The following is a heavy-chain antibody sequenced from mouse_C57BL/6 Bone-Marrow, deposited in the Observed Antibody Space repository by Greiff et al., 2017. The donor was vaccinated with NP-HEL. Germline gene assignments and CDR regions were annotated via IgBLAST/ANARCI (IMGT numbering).Heavy chain of an antibody. J-gene: IGHJ4*01. CDR2: IRLKSDNYAT. CDR1: GFTFSNYW. CDR3: TGGRHYAMDY. Sequence: EVQLVESGGGLVQPGGSMKLSCVASGFTFSNYWMNWVRQSPEKGLEWVAQIRLKSDNYATHYAESVKGRFTISRDDSKSSVYLQMNNLRAEDTGIYYCTGGRHYAMDYWGQGTSVTVSS. V-gene: IGHV6-3*01.